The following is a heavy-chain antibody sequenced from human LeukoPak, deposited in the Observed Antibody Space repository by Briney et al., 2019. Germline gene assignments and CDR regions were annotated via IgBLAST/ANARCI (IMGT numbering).Heavy chain of an antibody. D-gene: IGHD1-26*01. Sequence: SETLSLTCTVSGGSISSYYWSWIRQPPGKGLEWIGYIYYSGSTNHNPSLKSRVTISVDTSKNQFSLKLSSVTAADTAVYYCARWVGATLSGQTYYFDYWGQGTLVTVSS. CDR2: IYYSGST. V-gene: IGHV4-59*01. CDR1: GGSISSYY. J-gene: IGHJ4*02. CDR3: ARWVGATLSGQTYYFDY.